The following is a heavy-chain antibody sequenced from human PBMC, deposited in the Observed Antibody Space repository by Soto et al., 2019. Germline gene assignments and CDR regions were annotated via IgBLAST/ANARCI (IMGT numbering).Heavy chain of an antibody. CDR3: ARGGVRYCSCGSFYALDY. CDR1: GYTFTGYY. CDR2: IKPNSGGT. D-gene: IGHD2-15*01. Sequence: QVQLVQTGAEVKKPGASVKVSCKASGYTFTGYYMHWVRQAPGQGLEWMGWIKPNSGGTNYAQKFQGRVTMTRATPLSTAYLELSRLRAYYTAVYYCARGGVRYCSCGSFYALDYLCQGTLVTVSS. J-gene: IGHJ4*02. V-gene: IGHV1-2*02.